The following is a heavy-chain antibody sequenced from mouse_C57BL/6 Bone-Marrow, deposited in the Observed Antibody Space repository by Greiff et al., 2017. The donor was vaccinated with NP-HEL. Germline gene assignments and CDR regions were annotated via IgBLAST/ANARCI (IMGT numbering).Heavy chain of an antibody. CDR1: GYTFTSYG. CDR2: IYPRSGNT. Sequence: VQLQESGAELARPGASVKLSCKASGYTFTSYGISWVKQRTGQGLEWIGEIYPRSGNTYYNEKFKGKATLTADKSSSTAYMELRSLTSEDSAVYFCARPSFITTVVEDWYFDVWGTGTTVTVSS. D-gene: IGHD1-1*01. V-gene: IGHV1-81*01. CDR3: ARPSFITTVVEDWYFDV. J-gene: IGHJ1*03.